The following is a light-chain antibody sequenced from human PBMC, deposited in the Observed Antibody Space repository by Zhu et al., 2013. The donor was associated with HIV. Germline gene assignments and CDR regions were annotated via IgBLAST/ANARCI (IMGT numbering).Light chain of an antibody. CDR2: DAS. CDR3: QQRTNWPLT. CDR1: QSVSSY. J-gene: IGKJ4*01. Sequence: IVLTQSPATLSLSPGERATLSCRASQSVSSYLAWYQQKPGQAPRLLIFDASNRATGIPARFSGSGSGTDFTLTISSLEPEDFALYYCQQRTNWPLTFGRGTKVEIK. V-gene: IGKV3-11*01.